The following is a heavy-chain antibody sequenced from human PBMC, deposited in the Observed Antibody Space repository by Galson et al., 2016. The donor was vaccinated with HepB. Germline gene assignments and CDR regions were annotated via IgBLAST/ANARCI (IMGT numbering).Heavy chain of an antibody. CDR1: GFTFSSSA. CDR2: ISYDVSNK. D-gene: IGHD1-7*01. V-gene: IGHV3-30*04. Sequence: SLRLSCAASGFTFSSSAMHWVRQAPGKGLEWVAVISYDVSNKYYADSVKGRFTISRDNSKNTLYLQMNSLRAEDTAVYYSARDRHNWKYFISGSPDVWGQGTTVTVSS. J-gene: IGHJ6*02. CDR3: ARDRHNWKYFISGSPDV.